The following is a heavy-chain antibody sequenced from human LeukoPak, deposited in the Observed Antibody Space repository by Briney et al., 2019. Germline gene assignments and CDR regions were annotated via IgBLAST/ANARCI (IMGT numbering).Heavy chain of an antibody. CDR1: GFTFDDYA. D-gene: IGHD5-12*01. J-gene: IGHJ4*02. V-gene: IGHV3-49*04. CDR3: TRHRGGHSGSDFAY. CDR2: IRSKAYGGTT. Sequence: PGGSLRLSCTVSGFTFDDYAMTWVRQAPGKGLEWVGFIRSKAYGGTTEFAASVKGRFTISRDDPKSIAYLQMKSLKIEDTGVYYCTRHRGGHSGSDFAYWGQGTLVTVSP.